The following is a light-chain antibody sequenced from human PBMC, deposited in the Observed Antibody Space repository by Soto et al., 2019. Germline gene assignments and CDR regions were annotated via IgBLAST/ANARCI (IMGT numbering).Light chain of an antibody. Sequence: ETVMTQSPATLSVSPGERPTLSCRASQSVSSNLAWYQQKPGQAPRLLIYDASTRATAIPARFSGSGSGTEFTLTVSSLQSEDFAVYYCQQYNSLPLSFGPGTNVDIK. CDR3: QQYNSLPLS. CDR1: QSVSSN. V-gene: IGKV3-15*01. CDR2: DAS. J-gene: IGKJ3*01.